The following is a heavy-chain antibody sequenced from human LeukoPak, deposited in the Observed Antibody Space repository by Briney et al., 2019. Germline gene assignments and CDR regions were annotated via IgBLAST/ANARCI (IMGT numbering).Heavy chain of an antibody. CDR2: IYYSGST. V-gene: IGHV4-30-4*01. D-gene: IGHD5-18*01. CDR3: ARPGVGSGRYGAFDI. J-gene: IGHJ3*02. Sequence: PSETLSLTCTVSGGSISSGDYYWSWIRQPPGKGLEWIGYIYYSGSTYYDPSLKSRVTISVDTSKNQFSLKLSSVTAADTAVYYCARPGVGSGRYGAFDIWGQGTMVTVSS. CDR1: GGSISSGDYY.